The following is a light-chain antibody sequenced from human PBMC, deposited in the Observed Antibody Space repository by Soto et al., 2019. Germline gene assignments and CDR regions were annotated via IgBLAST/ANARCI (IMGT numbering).Light chain of an antibody. CDR3: QHYHSYPYT. J-gene: IGKJ2*01. CDR1: QTISNW. Sequence: DIQMTQSPSTLSASVGDRVTITCRASQTISNWLAWYQQRPGKAPNLLIYKASTLESGVSSRFSGSGSGTEFTLTISSLQPDDFATYYCQHYHSYPYTFGQGTQLEIK. V-gene: IGKV1-5*03. CDR2: KAS.